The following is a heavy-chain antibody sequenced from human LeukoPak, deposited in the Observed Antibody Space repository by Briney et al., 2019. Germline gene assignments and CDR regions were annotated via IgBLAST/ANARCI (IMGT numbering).Heavy chain of an antibody. CDR3: ARDPVSIALQINSDY. CDR1: GFTFSSYW. CDR2: ISNDGINK. J-gene: IGHJ4*02. D-gene: IGHD1-1*01. Sequence: GGSLRLSCAASGFTFSSYWMSWVRQAPGKGLEWVTVISNDGINKYYADSVKGRFTISRDNSKNTLYLQMNSLRTEDTALYYCARDPVSIALQINSDYWGQGTLVTVSS. V-gene: IGHV3-30*03.